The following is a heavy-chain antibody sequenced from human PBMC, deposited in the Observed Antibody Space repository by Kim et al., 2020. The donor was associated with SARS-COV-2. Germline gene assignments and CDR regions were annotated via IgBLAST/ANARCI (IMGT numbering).Heavy chain of an antibody. Sequence: ADSVKCRFTNTRDNVKDSLNLQMNSLRPEDTALYYCAKTVVRGVTIFDYWGQGTLVTVSS. J-gene: IGHJ4*02. V-gene: IGHV3-9*01. CDR3: AKTVVRGVTIFDY. D-gene: IGHD3-10*01.